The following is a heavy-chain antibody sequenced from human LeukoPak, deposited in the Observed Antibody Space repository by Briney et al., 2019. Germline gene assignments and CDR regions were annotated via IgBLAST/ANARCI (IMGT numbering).Heavy chain of an antibody. J-gene: IGHJ1*01. CDR3: AREAFIAVASKGEYFQH. CDR2: IGYDESDE. V-gene: IGHV3-30-3*01. Sequence: GRSLRLSCAASGFTFSSYTMHWVRQAPGKGLEWVAVIGYDESDEYYADSVKGRFTISRDNSKNTLYLQMNSLRAEDTAVYYCAREAFIAVASKGEYFQHWGQGTLVTVSS. D-gene: IGHD6-19*01. CDR1: GFTFSSYT.